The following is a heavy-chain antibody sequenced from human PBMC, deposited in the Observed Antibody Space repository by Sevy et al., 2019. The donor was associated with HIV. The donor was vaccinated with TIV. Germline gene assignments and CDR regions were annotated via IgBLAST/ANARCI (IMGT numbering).Heavy chain of an antibody. CDR1: GFSFNMYS. V-gene: IGHV3-21*01. CDR2: ISSISTYI. Sequence: GGCLRLSCAASGFSFNMYSMNWVRQAPGKGLEWLSSISSISTYIYYADSVKGRFTISRDNAKNSLYLQMNSLRAEDTAGYYCAGYSGSVPPDWFDPWGQGTLVTVSS. J-gene: IGHJ5*02. D-gene: IGHD1-26*01. CDR3: AGYSGSVPPDWFDP.